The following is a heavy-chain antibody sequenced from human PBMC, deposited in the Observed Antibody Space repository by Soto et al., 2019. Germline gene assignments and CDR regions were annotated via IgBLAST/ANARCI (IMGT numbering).Heavy chain of an antibody. J-gene: IGHJ4*02. Sequence: SETLSLTCSVSGGSISGYYWSWIRQPPGKGLEWIGFIYYSGSTNYNPSLKGRVTISLDTSKNQFSLKLRSVTAADTAVYYCARVAWGSRGQQLIPSYFDTWGQGTLVTVSS. CDR1: GGSISGYY. CDR2: IYYSGST. V-gene: IGHV4-59*01. D-gene: IGHD6-13*01. CDR3: ARVAWGSRGQQLIPSYFDT.